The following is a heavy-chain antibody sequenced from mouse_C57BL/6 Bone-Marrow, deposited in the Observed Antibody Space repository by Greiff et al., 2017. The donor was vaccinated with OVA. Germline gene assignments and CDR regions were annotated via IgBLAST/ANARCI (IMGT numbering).Heavy chain of an antibody. D-gene: IGHD2-4*01. V-gene: IGHV5-6*01. Sequence: EVKLVESGGDLVKPGGSLKLSCAASGFTFSSYGMSWVRQTPDKRLEWVATISSGGSYTYYPDSVKGRFTISRDHAKNTLYLQMSSRKSEDTAMYYCARRAYDYDRDYWGQGTTLTVSS. CDR2: ISSGGSYT. CDR1: GFTFSSYG. CDR3: ARRAYDYDRDY. J-gene: IGHJ2*01.